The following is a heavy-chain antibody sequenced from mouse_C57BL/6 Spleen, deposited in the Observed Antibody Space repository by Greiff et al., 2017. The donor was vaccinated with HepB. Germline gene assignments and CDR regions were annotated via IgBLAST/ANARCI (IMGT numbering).Heavy chain of an antibody. CDR1: GFTFTDYY. Sequence: DVMLVESGGGLVQPGGSLSLSCAASGFTFTDYYMSWVRQPPGKALEWLGFIRNKANGYTTEYSASVKGRFTISRDNSQSILYLQMNALRAEDSATYYCARLSTGYFDYWGQGTTLTVSS. V-gene: IGHV7-3*01. CDR2: IRNKANGYTT. J-gene: IGHJ2*01. D-gene: IGHD4-1*02. CDR3: ARLSTGYFDY.